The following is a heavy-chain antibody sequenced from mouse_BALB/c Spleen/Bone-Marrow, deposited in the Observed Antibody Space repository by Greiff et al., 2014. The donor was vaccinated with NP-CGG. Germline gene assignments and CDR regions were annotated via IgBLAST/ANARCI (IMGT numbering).Heavy chain of an antibody. V-gene: IGHV14-3*02. Sequence: ELQLQPSVAELVKPGASVQLSCTASGFNIKDTYMHWVKQRPEQGLEWIGRIDPANGNTKYDPKFQGKATITADTSSNTAYLQLSSLTSEDTAVYYCARSGGHGNNLAWFAYWGQGTLVTVSA. J-gene: IGHJ3*01. D-gene: IGHD2-1*01. CDR1: GFNIKDTY. CDR3: ARSGGHGNNLAWFAY. CDR2: IDPANGNT.